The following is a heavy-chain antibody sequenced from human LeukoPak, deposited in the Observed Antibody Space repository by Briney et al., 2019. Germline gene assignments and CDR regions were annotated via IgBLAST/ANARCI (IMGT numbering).Heavy chain of an antibody. CDR2: IYYSGST. D-gene: IGHD4-23*01. Sequence: SETLSLTCSVSGGSIRTYYWSWIRQPPGKGLEWIGYIYYSGSTNYNPSLKSRVTISVDTSKNQFSLNLSSVTAADTAVYYCARFRETRKIFDYWGQGTLVTVSS. CDR3: ARFRETRKIFDY. CDR1: GGSIRTYY. J-gene: IGHJ4*02. V-gene: IGHV4-59*01.